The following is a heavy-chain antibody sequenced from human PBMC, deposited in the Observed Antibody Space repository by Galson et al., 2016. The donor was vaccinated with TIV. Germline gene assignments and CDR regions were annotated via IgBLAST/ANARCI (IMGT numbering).Heavy chain of an antibody. Sequence: SVKVSCKASGYMFTAYFIHWARQAPGQGLEWMGRINPNSGATDYAQKFQGRVTMTRDTSISTAYMELSRLTYDDTAVYYCARSYYYDSSAYYFDYWGQGTLVIVSS. J-gene: IGHJ4*02. V-gene: IGHV1-2*06. CDR3: ARSYYYDSSAYYFDY. CDR2: INPNSGAT. CDR1: GYMFTAYF. D-gene: IGHD3-22*01.